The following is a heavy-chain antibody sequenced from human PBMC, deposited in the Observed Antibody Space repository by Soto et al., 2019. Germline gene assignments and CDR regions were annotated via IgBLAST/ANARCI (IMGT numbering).Heavy chain of an antibody. CDR3: ARDLLIGLVAGPGYGVDV. CDR1: GGSITGYY. Sequence: QLQLQESGPGLVKPSETLSLVCTVSGGSITGYYWSWIRQSAGQGLEWIGRIYSNGNANSNPSLRSRVTMSVDMSKNQFSLKLSSVTAADTAVYYCARDLLIGLVAGPGYGVDVWGQGTVVTVS. CDR2: IYSNGNA. J-gene: IGHJ6*02. D-gene: IGHD6-19*01. V-gene: IGHV4-4*07.